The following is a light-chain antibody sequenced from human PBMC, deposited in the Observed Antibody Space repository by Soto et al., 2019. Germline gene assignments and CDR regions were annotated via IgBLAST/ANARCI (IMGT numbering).Light chain of an antibody. CDR2: GTS. CDR1: QSVGSD. Sequence: EIVMTQSPATLSVSPGERATLSCRASQSVGSDLAWYQQKPGQAPRLVIYGTSSRATGIPARFSGSGSGTEFTLSISSLQSEDFAVYYCQQYNNWPFITFGQGTRLEIK. V-gene: IGKV3-15*01. J-gene: IGKJ5*01. CDR3: QQYNNWPFIT.